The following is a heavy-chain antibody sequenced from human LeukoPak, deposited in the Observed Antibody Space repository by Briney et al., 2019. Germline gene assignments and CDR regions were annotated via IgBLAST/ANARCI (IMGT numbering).Heavy chain of an antibody. CDR3: ARLEWLVKAVDY. J-gene: IGHJ4*02. D-gene: IGHD6-19*01. CDR2: ISAYNGNT. CDR1: GYTFTSYG. V-gene: IGHV1-18*01. Sequence: GASVKVSCKASGYTFTSYGISWVRQAPGQGPERMGWISAYNGNTNYAQKLQGRVTMTTDTSTSTAYMELRSLRSDDTAVYYCARLEWLVKAVDYWGQGTLVTVSS.